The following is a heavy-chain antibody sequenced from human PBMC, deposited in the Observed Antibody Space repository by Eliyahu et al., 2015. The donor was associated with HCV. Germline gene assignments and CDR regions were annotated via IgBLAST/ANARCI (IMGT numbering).Heavy chain of an antibody. CDR1: GYTFTSYY. J-gene: IGHJ3*02. V-gene: IGHV1-46*04. CDR3: ARDHDSHDFTPHDSSGYYAPTYAFDI. CDR2: INPSGGST. Sequence: QVQLVQSGAEVKKPGASVKVSCKASGYTFTSYYMXWVXQAPGQGLEWMGIINPSGGSTSYAQKLQGRVTMTRDTSTSTVYMELSSLRSEDTAVYYCARDHDSHDFTPHDSSGYYAPTYAFDIWGQGTMVTVSS. D-gene: IGHD3-22*01.